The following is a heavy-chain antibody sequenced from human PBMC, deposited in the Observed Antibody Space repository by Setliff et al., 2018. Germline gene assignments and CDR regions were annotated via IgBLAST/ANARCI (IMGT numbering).Heavy chain of an antibody. D-gene: IGHD3-10*02. Sequence: PSETLSLTCAVSGVSISDGHFWGWIRQPPGKGLEWIGSIDRTGNRYYNSPLRSRVTLSIDMSRNEFSLELRSMTAADTAMYYCARRDEYLLFREFFDFWGQGILVTVSS. CDR2: IDRTGNR. CDR1: GVSISDGHF. V-gene: IGHV4-38-2*01. CDR3: ARRDEYLLFREFFDF. J-gene: IGHJ4*02.